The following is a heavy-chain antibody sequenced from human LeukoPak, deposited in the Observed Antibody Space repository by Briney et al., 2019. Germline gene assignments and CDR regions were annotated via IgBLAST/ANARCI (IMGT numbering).Heavy chain of an antibody. J-gene: IGHJ3*02. CDR1: GGSISSSSYY. V-gene: IGHV4-39*07. D-gene: IGHD3-22*01. CDR2: IYYSGST. CDR3: ARDWYDSSGYYGSSDAFDI. Sequence: PSETLSLTCTVSGGSISSSSYYWGWIRQPPGKGLEWIGSIYYSGSTYYNPSLKSRVTISVDTSKNQFSLKPSSVTAADTAVYYCARDWYDSSGYYGSSDAFDIWGQGTMVTVSS.